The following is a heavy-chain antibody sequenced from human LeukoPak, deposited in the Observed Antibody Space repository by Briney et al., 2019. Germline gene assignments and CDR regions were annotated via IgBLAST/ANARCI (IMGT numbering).Heavy chain of an antibody. CDR1: GGSFSGYY. CDR2: INHSGST. CDR3: ARGRGNYGSGSYYYYYYYMDV. D-gene: IGHD3-10*01. J-gene: IGHJ6*03. Sequence: PSETLSLTCAVYGGSFSGYYWSWIRQPPGKGLEWIGEINHSGSTNYNPSLKSRVTISVDTSKNQFSLNLSSVTAADTAVYYCARGRGNYGSGSYYYYYYYMDVWGKGTTVTVSS. V-gene: IGHV4-34*01.